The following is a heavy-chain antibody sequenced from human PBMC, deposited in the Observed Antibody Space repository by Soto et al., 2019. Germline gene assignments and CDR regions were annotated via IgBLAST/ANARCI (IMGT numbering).Heavy chain of an antibody. V-gene: IGHV4-34*01. Sequence: NPSETLSLTCAVYGGSFSGYYWSWIRQPPGKGLEWIGEINHSGSTNYNPSLKSRVTISVDTSKNQFSLKLSSVTAADTAVYYCARGRDILTGYATHPGYYGMDVWGQGTTVTVSS. D-gene: IGHD3-9*01. J-gene: IGHJ6*02. CDR2: INHSGST. CDR1: GGSFSGYY. CDR3: ARGRDILTGYATHPGYYGMDV.